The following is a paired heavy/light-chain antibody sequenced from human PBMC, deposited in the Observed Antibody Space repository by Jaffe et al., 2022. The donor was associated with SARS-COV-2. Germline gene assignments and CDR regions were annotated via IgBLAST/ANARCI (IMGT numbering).Heavy chain of an antibody. CDR2: INAVGRG. Sequence: EVQLVESGGGLVQPGGSLRLSCAASGFTLTNYYMHWVRQSPGKGLVWLSRINAVGRGDYAYSVEGRFTVSRDTAQNMLFLQMNSLRAEDTALYFCARGLYDRHLDVWGQGVLVTVS. D-gene: IGHD3-9*01. J-gene: IGHJ5*02. V-gene: IGHV3-74*01. CDR1: GFTLTNYY. CDR3: ARGLYDRHLDV.
Light chain of an antibody. CDR3: CSYTGASTLLT. V-gene: IGLV2-14*01. CDR2: DVS. CDR1: SGDVGAYDY. J-gene: IGLJ2*01. Sequence: QSALTQPASVSGSPGQSITISCTGTSGDVGAYDYVSWYQQHPGKAPKLIISDVSRRPSGVSSRFSGSKSGNTASLTISWLQADDEADYYCCSYTGASTLLTFGGGTKVSVL.